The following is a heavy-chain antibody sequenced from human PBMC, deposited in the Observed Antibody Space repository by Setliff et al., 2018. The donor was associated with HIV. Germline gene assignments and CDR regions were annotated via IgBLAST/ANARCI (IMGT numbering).Heavy chain of an antibody. J-gene: IGHJ4*02. Sequence: SVKVSCKASGGTFSSYAISWVRQAPGQGLEWMGGIIPIFGTANYAQKFQGRVTITADESTSTAYMELSSLRSEDTAVYYCARGGWELVFCYDYWGQGTLVTVSS. V-gene: IGHV1-69*13. CDR2: IIPIFGTA. CDR3: ARGGWELVFCYDY. D-gene: IGHD1-26*01. CDR1: GGTFSSYA.